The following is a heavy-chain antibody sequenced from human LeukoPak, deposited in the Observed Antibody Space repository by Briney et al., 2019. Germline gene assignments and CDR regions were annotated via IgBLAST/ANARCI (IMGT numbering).Heavy chain of an antibody. V-gene: IGHV1-46*01. CDR2: LNPGGGNT. CDR3: ARIRDGYNDAYDI. CDR1: GYTFTSYY. D-gene: IGHD5-24*01. Sequence: ASVKVSCKASGYTFTSYYIHWVRQAPGQGLEWMGLLNPGGGNTNYAQNFQGRVTMTRDTSASTVYMELSSLRSGDTAIYYCARIRDGYNDAYDIWGQGTVVTVPS. J-gene: IGHJ3*02.